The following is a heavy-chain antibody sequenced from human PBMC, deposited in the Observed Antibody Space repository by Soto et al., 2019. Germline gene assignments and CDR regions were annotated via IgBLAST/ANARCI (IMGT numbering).Heavy chain of an antibody. CDR3: AKKVNSGPGSQYFDY. Sequence: GGSLRLSCAASGFTLSSYSMSWVRQAPGKGLEWVSGFRTGGDDGTTYYADSVKGRFTISRDNSKNTLFLQMNSLRVEDTAIYYCAKKVNSGPGSQYFDYWGQGTLVTVSS. D-gene: IGHD3-10*01. CDR1: GFTLSSYS. J-gene: IGHJ4*02. V-gene: IGHV3-23*01. CDR2: FRTGGDDGTT.